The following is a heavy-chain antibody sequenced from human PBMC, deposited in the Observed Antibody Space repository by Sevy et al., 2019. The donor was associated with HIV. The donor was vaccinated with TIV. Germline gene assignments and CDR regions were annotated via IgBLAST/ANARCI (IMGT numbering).Heavy chain of an antibody. J-gene: IGHJ4*02. CDR2: VYHSGST. CDR3: VRKQQYSDFWPYFFDY. Sequence: SETLSLTCAVSGGSISRSNWWSWVRQPPGKGLEWIGEVYHSGSTNYNPSLKSRVTISIDKSKNQFSLRMTSVTAADTAIYYCVRKQQYSDFWPYFFDYWGQGTLVAVSS. D-gene: IGHD3-3*01. V-gene: IGHV4-4*02. CDR1: GGSISRSNW.